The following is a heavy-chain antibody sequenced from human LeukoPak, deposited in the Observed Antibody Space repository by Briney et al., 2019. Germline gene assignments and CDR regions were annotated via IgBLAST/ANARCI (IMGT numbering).Heavy chain of an antibody. V-gene: IGHV4-59*01. CDR2: IYYSGST. Sequence: SETLSLTCTVSGGSISSYYWSWIRQPPGKGLEWIGYIYYSGSTNYNPSLKSRVTISVDTSKNQFSLTLSSVTAAYTAVYYCARSIVVVPAAHMGGWFDPWGQGTLVTVSS. D-gene: IGHD2-2*01. CDR3: ARSIVVVPAAHMGGWFDP. J-gene: IGHJ5*02. CDR1: GGSISSYY.